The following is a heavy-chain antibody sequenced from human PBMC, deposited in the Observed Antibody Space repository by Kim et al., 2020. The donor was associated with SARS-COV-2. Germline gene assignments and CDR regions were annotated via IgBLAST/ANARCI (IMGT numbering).Heavy chain of an antibody. CDR2: ISSSGSTI. Sequence: GGSLRLSCAASGFTFSSYEMNWVRQAPGKGLEWVSYISSSGSTIYYADSVKGRFTISRDNAKNSLYLQMNSLRAEDTAVYYCARDSRSSGWYGYFDYWGQGTLVTVSS. CDR1: GFTFSSYE. J-gene: IGHJ4*02. V-gene: IGHV3-48*03. CDR3: ARDSRSSGWYGYFDY. D-gene: IGHD6-19*01.